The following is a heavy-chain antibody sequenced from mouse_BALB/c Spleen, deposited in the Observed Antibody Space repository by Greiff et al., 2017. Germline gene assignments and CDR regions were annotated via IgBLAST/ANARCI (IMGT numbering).Heavy chain of an antibody. CDR1: GFTFSSYY. D-gene: IGHD1-1*01. CDR2: INSNGGST. J-gene: IGHJ4*01. CDR3: ARLTTVSGYMDY. V-gene: IGHV5-6-2*01. Sequence: EVMLVESGGGLVKLGGSLKLSCAASGFTFSSYYMSWVRQTPEKRLELVAAINSNGGSTYYPDTVKGRFTISRDNAKNTLYLQMSSLKSEDTALYYCARLTTVSGYMDYWGQGTSVTVSS.